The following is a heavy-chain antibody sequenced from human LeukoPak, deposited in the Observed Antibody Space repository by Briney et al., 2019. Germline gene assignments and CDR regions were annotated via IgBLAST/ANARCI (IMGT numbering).Heavy chain of an antibody. Sequence: GGSLRLSCAASGFTFSNYAMSWVRQAPGKGLEWVSAISGSGDSTYYADSVKGRFTISRDNSKNTLYLQMNSLRAEDTAVYFCAKDLNTVPAAFDYWGQGALVTVSS. CDR2: ISGSGDST. CDR1: GFTFSNYA. D-gene: IGHD2-2*01. CDR3: AKDLNTVPAAFDY. V-gene: IGHV3-23*01. J-gene: IGHJ4*02.